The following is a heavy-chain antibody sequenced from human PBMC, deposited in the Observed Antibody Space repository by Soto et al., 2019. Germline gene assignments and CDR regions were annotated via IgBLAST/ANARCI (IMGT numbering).Heavy chain of an antibody. D-gene: IGHD1-26*01. CDR1: GGTFSSYA. J-gene: IGHJ4*02. V-gene: IGHV1-69*13. CDR3: ASVSGSYYPDDY. Sequence: ASVKVSCKASGGTFSSYAISWVRQAPGQGLEWMGGIIPIFGTANYAQKFQGRVTITADESTSTAYMELSSLRSEDTAVYYCASVSGSYYPDDYWGQGTLVTVSS. CDR2: IIPIFGTA.